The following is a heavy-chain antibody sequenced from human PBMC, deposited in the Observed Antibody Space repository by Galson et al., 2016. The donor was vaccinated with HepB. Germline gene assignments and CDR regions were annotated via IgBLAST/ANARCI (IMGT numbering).Heavy chain of an antibody. CDR3: ARDGGVPADSFDY. D-gene: IGHD2-2*01. CDR2: TYYRSKWYN. V-gene: IGHV6-1*01. Sequence: CAISGDSVSSNSVAWNWIRQSPSRGLEWLGRTYYRSKWYNDYAVSVKSRITINPDTSKNQFSLQLNSVTPDDTAVYYCARDGGVPADSFDYWGQGTLVTVSS. J-gene: IGHJ4*02. CDR1: GDSVSSNSVA.